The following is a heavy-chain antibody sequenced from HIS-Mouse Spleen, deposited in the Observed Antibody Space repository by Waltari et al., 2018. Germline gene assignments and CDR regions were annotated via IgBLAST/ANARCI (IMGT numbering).Heavy chain of an antibody. CDR3: AREIPYSSSWYDWYFDL. V-gene: IGHV4-39*07. CDR2: RYYGGST. CDR1: GGSISSSSYY. Sequence: QLQLQESGPGLVKPSETLSLTCTVSGGSISSSSYYWGWIRWPPGKGLGWSGSRYYGGSTCYNPSLKCRVTISVDTSKNQFSLKLSSVTAADAAVYYCAREIPYSSSWYDWYFDLWGRGTLVTVSS. J-gene: IGHJ2*01. D-gene: IGHD6-13*01.